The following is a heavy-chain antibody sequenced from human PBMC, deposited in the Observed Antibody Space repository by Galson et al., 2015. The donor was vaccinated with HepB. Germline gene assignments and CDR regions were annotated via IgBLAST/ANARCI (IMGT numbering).Heavy chain of an antibody. CDR3: ARASPRICSGGSCLTPDPITIGPTFDY. J-gene: IGHJ4*02. D-gene: IGHD2-15*01. CDR1: GYTFTGYY. Sequence: SVKVSCKASGYTFTGYYMHWVRQAPGQGLEWMGWINPNSGGTNYAQKFQGRVTMTRDTSISTAYMELSRLRSDDTAVYYCARASPRICSGGSCLTPDPITIGPTFDYWGQGTLVTVSS. V-gene: IGHV1-2*02. CDR2: INPNSGGT.